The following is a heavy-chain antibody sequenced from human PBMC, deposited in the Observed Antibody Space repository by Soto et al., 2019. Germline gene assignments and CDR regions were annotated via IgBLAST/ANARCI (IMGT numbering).Heavy chain of an antibody. Sequence: EVQLVESGGGLVQPGGSLRLSCAASGFTFSSYSMNWLRQAPGKGLEWLSYISSSSGTIYYADSVKGRFTISRDNAKNSLYLQMNSLRDEDTAVYYCARPPLTTVATPDLWGQGTLVTVSS. J-gene: IGHJ5*02. CDR2: ISSSSGTI. CDR3: ARPPLTTVATPDL. CDR1: GFTFSSYS. D-gene: IGHD4-17*01. V-gene: IGHV3-48*02.